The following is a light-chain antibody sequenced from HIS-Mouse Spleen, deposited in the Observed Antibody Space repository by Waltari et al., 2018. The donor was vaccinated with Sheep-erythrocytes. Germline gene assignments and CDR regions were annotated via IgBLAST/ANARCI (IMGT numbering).Light chain of an antibody. J-gene: IGLJ1*01. CDR1: SSNIGSTT. CDR3: AAWDDSLNGYV. Sequence: QSVLTQPPSASGTPGQRVTISCSGSSSNIGSTTVTWYHQPPGTAPKLLIYRNNPRPSGVPDRFSGSKSGTSASLAISGLQSEDEADYYCAAWDDSLNGYVFGTGTKVTVL. CDR2: RNN. V-gene: IGLV1-44*01.